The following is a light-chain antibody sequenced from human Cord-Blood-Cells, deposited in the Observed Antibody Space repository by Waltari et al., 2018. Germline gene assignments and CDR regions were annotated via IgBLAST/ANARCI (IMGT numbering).Light chain of an antibody. CDR3: QQYNSYSGT. J-gene: IGKJ1*01. CDR2: DAS. CDR1: QSISSW. V-gene: IGKV1-5*01. Sequence: GDRVTITCRASQSISSWLAWYQQKPGKAPKLLIYDASSLESGVPSRFSGSGSGTEFTLTISSLQPDDFATDYCQQYNSYSGTFGQGSKVEI.